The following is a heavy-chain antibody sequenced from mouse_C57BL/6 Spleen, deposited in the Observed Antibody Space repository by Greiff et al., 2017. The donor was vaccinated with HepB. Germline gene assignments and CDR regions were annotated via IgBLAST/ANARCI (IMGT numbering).Heavy chain of an antibody. Sequence: EVQGVESGAELVRPGASVKLSCTASGFNIKDDYMHWVKQRHEQGLEWIGWIDPENGDTEYASKFQGKATITADTSSNTAYLQLSSLTSEDTAVYYCTPWFAYWGQGTLVTVSA. V-gene: IGHV14-4*01. CDR1: GFNIKDDY. CDR2: IDPENGDT. CDR3: TPWFAY. J-gene: IGHJ3*01.